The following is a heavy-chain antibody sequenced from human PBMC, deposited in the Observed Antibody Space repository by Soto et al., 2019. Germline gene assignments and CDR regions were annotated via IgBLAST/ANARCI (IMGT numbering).Heavy chain of an antibody. D-gene: IGHD1-26*01. CDR2: ISSTSSYI. J-gene: IGHJ3*01. Sequence: EVQLVESGGGLVKPGGSLRLSCAASGFTFSDCSMDWVRQAPGKGLEWVSSISSTSSYIYYADSVKGRFTMSRDNANNSRFLQMNSLRVEDTAVYYCARGVGPPSDAFDLWGQGTMVTVSS. CDR3: ARGVGPPSDAFDL. CDR1: GFTFSDCS. V-gene: IGHV3-21*01.